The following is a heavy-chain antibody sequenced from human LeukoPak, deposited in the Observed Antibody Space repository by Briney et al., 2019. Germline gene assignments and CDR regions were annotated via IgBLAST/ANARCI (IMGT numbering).Heavy chain of an antibody. CDR1: GFTFSSYG. J-gene: IGHJ5*02. CDR2: IWYDGSNK. D-gene: IGHD3-22*01. CDR3: ARDYYDSSGYYRFDP. V-gene: IGHV3-33*01. Sequence: GRSLRLSSAASGFTFSSYGMHWVRQAPGKGLEWVAVIWYDGSNKYYADSVKGRFTISRDNSKNTLYLQMNSLRAEDTAVYYCARDYYDSSGYYRFDPWGQGTLVTVSS.